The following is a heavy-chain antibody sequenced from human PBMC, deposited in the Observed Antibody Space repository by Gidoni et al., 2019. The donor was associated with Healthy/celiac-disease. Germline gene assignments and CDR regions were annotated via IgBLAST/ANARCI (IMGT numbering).Heavy chain of an antibody. Sequence: QVQLVKSGAEVKKPGSSVKGSGKACGGTFSSYAISWVRQAPGQGLEWMGGISPIFGTANYAQKFQGRVTITADESTSTASMELSSLRSEATAVYYCASISDHSSGYDYWGQGTLVTVSS. CDR1: GGTFSSYA. CDR2: ISPIFGTA. J-gene: IGHJ4*02. D-gene: IGHD3-22*01. CDR3: ASISDHSSGYDY. V-gene: IGHV1-69*01.